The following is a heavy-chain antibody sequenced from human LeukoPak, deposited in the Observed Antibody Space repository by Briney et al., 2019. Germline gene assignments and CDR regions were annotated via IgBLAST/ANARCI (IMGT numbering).Heavy chain of an antibody. J-gene: IGHJ4*02. V-gene: IGHV3-7*01. CDR3: AKAFNSSWHN. CDR1: GFTFSSYW. CDR2: INQDGSEK. D-gene: IGHD6-13*01. Sequence: HPGGSLRLSCAASGFTFSSYWMSWVRQAPGKGLEWVANINQDGSEKYYVDSVKGRFTISRDNARNSLYLQMNSLRAEDTAVYYCAKAFNSSWHNWGQGTLVTVSS.